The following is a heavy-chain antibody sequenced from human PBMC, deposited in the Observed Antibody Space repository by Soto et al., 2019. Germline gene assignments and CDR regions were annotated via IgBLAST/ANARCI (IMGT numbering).Heavy chain of an antibody. Sequence: GGSLRLSCAASGFTFSSYGMHWVRQAPGKGLEWVAVISYDGSNKYYADSVKGRFTISRDNSKNTLYLQMNSLRAEDTAVYYCAKGLATAMVFRNDYWGQGTLVTVSS. CDR2: ISYDGSNK. D-gene: IGHD5-18*01. CDR3: AKGLATAMVFRNDY. V-gene: IGHV3-30*18. CDR1: GFTFSSYG. J-gene: IGHJ4*02.